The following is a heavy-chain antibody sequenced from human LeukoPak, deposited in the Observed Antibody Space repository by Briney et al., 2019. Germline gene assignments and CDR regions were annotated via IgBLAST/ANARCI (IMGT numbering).Heavy chain of an antibody. D-gene: IGHD6-19*01. CDR3: ANTRKEYSSGWGYYYYMDV. CDR2: IRYDGSNK. J-gene: IGHJ6*03. V-gene: IGHV3-30*02. CDR1: GFTFSSYG. Sequence: GGSLRLSCAASGFTFSSYGTHWVRQAPGKGLEWVAFIRYDGSNKYYADSVKGRFTISRDNSKNTLYLQMNSLRAEDTAVYYCANTRKEYSSGWGYYYYMDVWGKGTTVTVSS.